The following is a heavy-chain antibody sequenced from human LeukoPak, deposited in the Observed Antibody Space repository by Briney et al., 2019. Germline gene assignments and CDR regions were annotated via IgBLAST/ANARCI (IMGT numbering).Heavy chain of an antibody. CDR1: GIIFSNYW. Sequence: GRSLRLFCAASGIIFSNYWMHWVRQAPGKGLVWVSRINRDGSSTSYADSVKGRFNISRDNAKNTLYLQMNSLRAEDSAVYYCARGGGYSYGSFDHWGRETRVTVS. V-gene: IGHV3-74*01. D-gene: IGHD5-18*01. CDR2: INRDGSST. J-gene: IGHJ4*02. CDR3: ARGGGYSYGSFDH.